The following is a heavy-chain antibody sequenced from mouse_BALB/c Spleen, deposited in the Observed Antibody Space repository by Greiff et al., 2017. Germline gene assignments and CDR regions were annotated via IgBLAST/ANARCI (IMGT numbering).Heavy chain of an antibody. CDR2: ISSGSSTI. Sequence: DVKLVESGGGLVQPGGSRKLSCAASGFTFSSFGMHWVRQAPEKGLEWVAYISSGSSTIYYADTVKGRFTISRDNPKNTLFLQMTSLRSEDTAMYYCARSDYDYYFDDWGQGTTLTVSS. CDR3: ARSDYDYYFDD. CDR1: GFTFSSFG. D-gene: IGHD2-4*01. J-gene: IGHJ2*01. V-gene: IGHV5-17*02.